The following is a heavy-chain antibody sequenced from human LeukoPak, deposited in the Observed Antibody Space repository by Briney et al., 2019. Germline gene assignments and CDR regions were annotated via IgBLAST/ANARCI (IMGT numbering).Heavy chain of an antibody. J-gene: IGHJ6*02. CDR2: ISGSGGST. CDR3: AKGMGSCSGGSCYNVPHHYYYYGMDV. CDR1: GFTFSSYA. D-gene: IGHD2-15*01. Sequence: GGSLRLSCAASGFTFSSYAMSWVRQAPGKGLEWVSAISGSGGSTYYADSVKGRFTISRDNSKNTLYLQMNSLRAEDTAVYYCAKGMGSCSGGSCYNVPHHYYYYGMDVWGQGTTVTVSS. V-gene: IGHV3-23*01.